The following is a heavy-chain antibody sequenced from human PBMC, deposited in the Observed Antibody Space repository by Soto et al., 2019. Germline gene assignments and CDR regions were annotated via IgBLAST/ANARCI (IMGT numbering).Heavy chain of an antibody. V-gene: IGHV3-15*07. CDR2: IKSKTDGGTT. CDR1: GFTFSNAW. J-gene: IGHJ3*02. Sequence: PGGSLRLSCAASGFTFSNAWMNWVRQAPGKGLEWVGRIKSKTDGGTTDYAAPVKGRFTISRDDSKNTLYLQMNSLKTEDTAVYYCTTDPLYYYDSSGYWDPDAFDIWGQGTMVTVSS. D-gene: IGHD3-22*01. CDR3: TTDPLYYYDSSGYWDPDAFDI.